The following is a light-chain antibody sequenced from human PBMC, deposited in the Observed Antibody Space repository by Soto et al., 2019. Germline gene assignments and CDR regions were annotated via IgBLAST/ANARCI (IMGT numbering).Light chain of an antibody. CDR3: QQYGGSPRT. CDR2: AAS. CDR1: QSLGSD. V-gene: IGKV3-20*01. Sequence: EIVMTQSPGTLSLSPVDTATLSCRASQSLGSDLAWYQQKPGQAPRLLIFAASARPTGIPARISGSGSGTDFTLTISRLEPEDFAVYYCQQYGGSPRTFGQGTKVDI. J-gene: IGKJ1*01.